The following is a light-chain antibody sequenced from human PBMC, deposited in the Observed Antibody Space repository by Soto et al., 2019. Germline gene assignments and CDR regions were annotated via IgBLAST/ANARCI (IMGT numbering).Light chain of an antibody. CDR2: GAS. J-gene: IGKJ1*01. CDR1: QSVSSN. V-gene: IGKV3-15*01. CDR3: QQYNNWLTWT. Sequence: IVMTQSPATLSGSPGEIATLPVRGSQSVSSNLAWYQQKPGQAPRLLIYGASTRATGIPARFSGSGSGTEFTLTISSLQSEDFAVYYCQQYNNWLTWTFGQGTKVDIK.